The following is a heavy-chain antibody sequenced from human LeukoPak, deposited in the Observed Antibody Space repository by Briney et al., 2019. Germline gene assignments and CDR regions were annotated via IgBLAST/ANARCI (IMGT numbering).Heavy chain of an antibody. CDR3: ARIPRYSGYPFFDY. V-gene: IGHV4-31*03. Sequence: PSETLSLTCTVSGGSISSGGYYWSWIRQHPGKGLEWIGYIYYSGSTYYNPSLKSRVTISVDTSKNQFSLKLSSVTAADTAVYYCARIPRYSGYPFFDYWGQGTLVNVSS. D-gene: IGHD5-12*01. CDR1: GGSISSGGYY. CDR2: IYYSGST. J-gene: IGHJ4*02.